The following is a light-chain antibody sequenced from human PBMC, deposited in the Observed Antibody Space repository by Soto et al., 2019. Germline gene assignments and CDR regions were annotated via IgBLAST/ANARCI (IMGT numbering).Light chain of an antibody. J-gene: IGKJ1*01. CDR3: QQYGSSGT. Sequence: NGLAQSPGTLSLSPGERPTLSCRASQSVSNNYLAWYQQKPGQAPRLLIYGASNRATGIPDRFSGSGSGTDFTLTISRLEPEDFAVYYCQQYGSSGTFGQGTKVDIK. CDR1: QSVSNNY. CDR2: GAS. V-gene: IGKV3-20*01.